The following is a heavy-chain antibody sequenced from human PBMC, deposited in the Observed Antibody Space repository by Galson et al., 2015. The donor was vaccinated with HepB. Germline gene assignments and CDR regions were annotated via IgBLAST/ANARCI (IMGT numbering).Heavy chain of an antibody. J-gene: IGHJ5*02. D-gene: IGHD3-16*02. CDR2: ISAYNGNT. Sequence: SVKVSCKASGYTFTSYGISWVRQAPGQGLEWMGWISAYNGNTNYAQKLQGRVTMTTDTSTSTAYMELRSLRSDDTAVYYCARDLPIMITFGGVIAGNWFDPWGQGTLVTVSS. CDR3: ARDLPIMITFGGVIAGNWFDP. V-gene: IGHV1-18*04. CDR1: GYTFTSYG.